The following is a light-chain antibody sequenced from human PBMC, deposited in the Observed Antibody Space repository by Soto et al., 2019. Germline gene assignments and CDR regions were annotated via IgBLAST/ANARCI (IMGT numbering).Light chain of an antibody. Sequence: EIVMTQSPATLSVSPGERAILSCRGSQSVSSNLAWYQQKPGQAPRLLIYGASTRATGIPARFSGSGSGTEFTLTISSLQSEDFAVYYCQQYNNWPPGLTFGGGTKVEIK. CDR3: QQYNNWPPGLT. CDR1: QSVSSN. J-gene: IGKJ4*01. V-gene: IGKV3-15*01. CDR2: GAS.